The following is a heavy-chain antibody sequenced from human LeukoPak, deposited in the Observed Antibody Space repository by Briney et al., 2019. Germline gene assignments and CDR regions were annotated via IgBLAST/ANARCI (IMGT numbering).Heavy chain of an antibody. D-gene: IGHD4-17*01. J-gene: IGHJ4*02. CDR3: ARSGYGDYIDY. V-gene: IGHV3-53*01. CDR2: IYSGGST. Sequence: PGGSLRLSCAASGFTFSSYAMSWVRQAPGKGLEWVSVIYSGGSTYYADSVKGRFTISRDNSKNTLYLQMNSLRAEDTAVYYCARSGYGDYIDYWGQGTLVTVSS. CDR1: GFTFSSYA.